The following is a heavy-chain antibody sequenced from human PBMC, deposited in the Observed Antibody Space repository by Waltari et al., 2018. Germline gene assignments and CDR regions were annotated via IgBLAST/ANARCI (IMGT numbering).Heavy chain of an antibody. V-gene: IGHV4-34*01. CDR1: GGSFSGYY. D-gene: IGHD3-10*01. J-gene: IGHJ5*02. CDR2: INHSGST. CDR3: ARQGLVGGNWFDP. Sequence: QVQLQQWGAGLLKPSETLSLTCAVYGGSFSGYYWSWIRQPPVKGLEWIGEINHSGSTNYNPSLKSRVTISVDTSKNQFSLKLSSVTAADTAVYYCARQGLVGGNWFDPWGQGTLVTVSS.